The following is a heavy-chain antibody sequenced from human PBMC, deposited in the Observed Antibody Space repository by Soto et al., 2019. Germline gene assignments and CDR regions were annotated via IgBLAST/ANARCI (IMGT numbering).Heavy chain of an antibody. CDR3: ARDQGFRVVINSNWFNP. CDR1: GYTFSRYG. CDR2: ISACNGNT. D-gene: IGHD2-21*01. V-gene: IGHV1-18*01. J-gene: IGHJ5*02. Sequence: ASVKVSCKASGYTFSRYGIMWVRQAPGQGLEWMGWISACNGNTNSAEKLRGRLTMTTDASTTTAYMELRGLRSDDTAIYYCARDQGFRVVINSNWFNPWGQGTLVTVSS.